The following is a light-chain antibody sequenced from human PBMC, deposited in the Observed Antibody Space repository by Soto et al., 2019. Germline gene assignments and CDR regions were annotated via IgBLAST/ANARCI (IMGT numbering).Light chain of an antibody. J-gene: IGKJ4*01. CDR3: QQSYSFLS. CDR2: GAS. Sequence: IQMTQSPLSLSASVGDKVTLTCRTSQNINSYLSWYQQKPGKAPRLLIYGASSLQVGVTSRFIGSGSGTDFTLTITSLQPEDFATYYCQQSYSFLSFAGGTKVDIK. CDR1: QNINSY. V-gene: IGKV1-39*01.